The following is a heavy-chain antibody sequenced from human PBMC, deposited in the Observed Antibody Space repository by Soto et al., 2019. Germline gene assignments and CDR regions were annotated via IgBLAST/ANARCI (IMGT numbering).Heavy chain of an antibody. CDR2: ISSSSSYI. CDR3: ARDRRYSSSALFGY. J-gene: IGHJ4*02. D-gene: IGHD6-6*01. Sequence: PGGSLRLSCAASGFTFSSYSMNWVRQAPGKGLEWVSSISSSSSYIYYADSVKGRFTISRDNAKNSLYLQMNSLRAEDTAVYYCARDRRYSSSALFGYWGQGTLVTAPQ. V-gene: IGHV3-21*01. CDR1: GFTFSSYS.